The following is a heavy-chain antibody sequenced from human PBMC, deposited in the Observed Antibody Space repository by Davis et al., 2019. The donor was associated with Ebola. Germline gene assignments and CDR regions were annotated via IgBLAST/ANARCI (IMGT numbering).Heavy chain of an antibody. D-gene: IGHD3-16*01. CDR1: GFTFDTYG. Sequence: GESLKISCVGSGFTFDTYGMNWVRQGPGKGLEWIAHISSSGSPIFYADSVKGRFTVSRDNAKNSVFLQLDSLRDDDTAVYFCTNLGAYPAHYWGQGTLVNVSS. J-gene: IGHJ4*02. CDR3: TNLGAYPAHY. CDR2: ISSSGSPI. V-gene: IGHV3-48*02.